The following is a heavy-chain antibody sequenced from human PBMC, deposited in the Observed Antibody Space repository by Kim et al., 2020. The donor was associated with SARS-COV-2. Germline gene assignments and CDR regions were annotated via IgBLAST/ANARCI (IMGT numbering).Heavy chain of an antibody. CDR2: ISWNSGSI. Sequence: GGSLRLSCAASGFTFDDYAMHWVRQAPGKGLEWVSGISWNSGSIGYADSVKGRFTITRDNAKNSLYLQMNSLRAEDTALYYCAKDINYDSSGYYHYYYYGMEVWGQGPTITVSS. D-gene: IGHD3-22*01. CDR1: GFTFDDYA. J-gene: IGHJ6*02. CDR3: AKDINYDSSGYYHYYYYGMEV. V-gene: IGHV3-9*01.